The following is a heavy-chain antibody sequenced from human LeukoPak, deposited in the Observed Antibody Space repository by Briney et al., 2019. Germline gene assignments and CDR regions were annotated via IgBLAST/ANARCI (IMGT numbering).Heavy chain of an antibody. CDR2: ISYSGNI. D-gene: IGHD4-17*01. J-gene: IGHJ3*02. Sequence: SETLSLTCTVSGGSISSSTYYWGWIRQPPGKGLEWIGSISYSGNIYYNPSLKSRVTISVDTSKNQFSLKLSSVTAADTAVYYCARVRSTVTTPSAFDIWGQGTMVTVSS. V-gene: IGHV4-39*01. CDR3: ARVRSTVTTPSAFDI. CDR1: GGSISSSTYY.